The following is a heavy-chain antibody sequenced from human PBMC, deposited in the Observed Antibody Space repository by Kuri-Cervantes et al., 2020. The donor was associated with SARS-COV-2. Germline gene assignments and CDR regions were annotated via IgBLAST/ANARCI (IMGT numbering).Heavy chain of an antibody. CDR2: IRCDGSNT. CDR1: GFTFSSYG. J-gene: IGHJ3*02. V-gene: IGHV3-33*08. Sequence: GGSLRLSCAASGFTFSSYGMHWVRQAPGKGLEWVSVIRCDGSNTYYADSVKGRFTISRDNSKNTLYLQMNSLRAEDTAVYYCARDGLRLFSDDAFDIWGQGTRGTVSS. CDR3: ARDGLRLFSDDAFDI.